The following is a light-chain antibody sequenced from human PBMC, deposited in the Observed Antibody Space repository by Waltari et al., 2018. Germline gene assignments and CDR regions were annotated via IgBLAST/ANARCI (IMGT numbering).Light chain of an antibody. J-gene: IGLJ2*01. V-gene: IGLV3-19*01. CDR3: HSRHSSSPRF. Sequence: SELTQDPAASVAWGQAVRITCGGDSRRRYYQSWYQKRPGQAHFLVFYGKSRRPSGPPDRCGGYFADNTASLTITGAPAEEEADYCCHSRHSSSPRFFGGGTRLTV. CDR1: SRRRYY. CDR2: GKS.